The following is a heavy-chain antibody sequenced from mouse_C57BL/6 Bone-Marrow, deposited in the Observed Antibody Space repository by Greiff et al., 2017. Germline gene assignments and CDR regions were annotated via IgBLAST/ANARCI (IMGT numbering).Heavy chain of an antibody. J-gene: IGHJ3*01. Sequence: EVQLQQSVAELVRPGASVKLSCTASGFTIKNTYMHWVKQTPEQGLEWIGRIDPANGNTNYAPTFQGKATITGDTSSNTAYLQLSSLTSEDTAIYYCARDRFAYWGRGTLVTVSA. V-gene: IGHV14-3*01. CDR1: GFTIKNTY. CDR3: ARDRFAY. CDR2: IDPANGNT.